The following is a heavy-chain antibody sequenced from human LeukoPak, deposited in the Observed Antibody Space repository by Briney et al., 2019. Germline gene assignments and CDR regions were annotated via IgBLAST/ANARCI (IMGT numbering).Heavy chain of an antibody. V-gene: IGHV4-34*01. J-gene: IGHJ4*02. CDR3: ARGYGSGSYHADY. CDR2: INHSGST. D-gene: IGHD3-10*01. CDR1: GFTFSSYS. Sequence: GSLRLSCAASGFTFSSYSMNWVRQPPGKGLEWIGEINHSGSTNYNPSLKSRVTISVDTSKNQFSLKLSSVTAADTAVYYCARGYGSGSYHADYWGQGTLVTVSS.